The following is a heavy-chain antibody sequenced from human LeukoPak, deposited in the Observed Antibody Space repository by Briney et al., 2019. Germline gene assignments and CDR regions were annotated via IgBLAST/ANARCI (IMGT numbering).Heavy chain of an antibody. V-gene: IGHV3-30-3*01. CDR1: GFTFSSYA. J-gene: IGHJ4*02. CDR3: ARDYGGTYYFDY. Sequence: PGGSLRLSCAASGFTFSSYAMHWVRQAPGKGLEWVAVISYDGSNKYYADSVKGRFTTSRDNSKNTLYLQMNSLRAEDTAVYYCARDYGGTYYFDYWGQGTLVTVSS. CDR2: ISYDGSNK. D-gene: IGHD4-23*01.